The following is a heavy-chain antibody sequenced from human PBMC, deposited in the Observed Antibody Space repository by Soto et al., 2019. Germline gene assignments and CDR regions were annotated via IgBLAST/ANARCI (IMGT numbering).Heavy chain of an antibody. D-gene: IGHD3-16*01. CDR3: FRGGVTSRTFDY. Sequence: SLKISCKASGYIIKNYWIGWVRQMPGQGLEWMGIIFPDDSDTRYSPSFQGHVTISVDKSISTAYVQWSSLKASDSAIYYCFRGGVTSRTFDYWGQGTLVTVSS. CDR2: IFPDDSDT. V-gene: IGHV5-51*01. J-gene: IGHJ4*02. CDR1: GYIIKNYW.